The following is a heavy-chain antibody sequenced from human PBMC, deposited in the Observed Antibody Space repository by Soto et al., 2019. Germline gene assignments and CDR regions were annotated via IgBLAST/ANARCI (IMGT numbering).Heavy chain of an antibody. CDR2: ISGSGGST. Sequence: EVQLLESGGGLVQPGGSLRLSCAASGFTFSSYAMSWVRQAPGKGLEWVSAISGSGGSTYYADSVKGRFTISRDNSKNTLYLQMNSLRVEDTAVYYCAKEAGWYVSYYYGMDVWGQGTTVTVSS. J-gene: IGHJ6*02. CDR3: AKEAGWYVSYYYGMDV. CDR1: GFTFSSYA. V-gene: IGHV3-23*01. D-gene: IGHD6-19*01.